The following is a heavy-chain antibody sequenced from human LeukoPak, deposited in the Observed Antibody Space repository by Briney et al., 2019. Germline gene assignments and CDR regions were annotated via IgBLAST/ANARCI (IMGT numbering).Heavy chain of an antibody. Sequence: SQTLSLTCAVSGGSISSGDYYWSWIRQPPGKGLEWIGYIYYSGSTYYNPSLKSRVTISVDTSKNQFSLKLSSVTAADTAVYYCARGGTMVRGLQGVDIWGQGTMVTVSS. D-gene: IGHD3-10*01. CDR2: IYYSGST. V-gene: IGHV4-30-4*08. CDR3: ARGGTMVRGLQGVDI. CDR1: GGSISSGDYY. J-gene: IGHJ3*02.